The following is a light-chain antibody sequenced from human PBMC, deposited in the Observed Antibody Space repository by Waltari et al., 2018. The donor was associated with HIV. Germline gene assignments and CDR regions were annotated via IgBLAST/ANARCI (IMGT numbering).Light chain of an antibody. CDR1: SSNIGSNY. CDR2: MNN. J-gene: IGLJ2*01. V-gene: IGLV1-47*01. CDR3: AAWTDSRYVV. Sequence: QSVLTQPPSASGAPGQRVTISCSGSSSNIGSNYVYWYQQLPGTAPKLLCYMNNRRPSGVPDRFAGSKSGTAASLAISGLRSEDEADYYCAAWTDSRYVVFGGGTKLTVL.